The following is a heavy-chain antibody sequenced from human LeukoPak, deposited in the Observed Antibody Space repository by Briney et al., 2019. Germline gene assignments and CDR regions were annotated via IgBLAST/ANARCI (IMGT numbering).Heavy chain of an antibody. CDR1: GGTFSSFT. CDR2: IFPIVGAA. D-gene: IGHD7-27*01. J-gene: IGHJ4*02. CDR3: ATFVGTGNDN. V-gene: IGHV1-69*16. Sequence: SVKVSCKASGGTFSSFTFTWVRQAPGQGLEWMGGIFPIVGAATYAQKFEGRLTISKDEFTTTAYMELSGLGSQDTAVYYCATFVGTGNDNWGQGTLITVSS.